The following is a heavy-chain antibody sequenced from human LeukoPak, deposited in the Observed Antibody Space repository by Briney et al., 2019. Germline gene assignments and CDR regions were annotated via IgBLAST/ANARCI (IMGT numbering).Heavy chain of an antibody. Sequence: SVKVSCKASGGTFSSYAISWVRQALGQGLEWMGRIIPILGIANYAQKFQGRVTITADKSTSTAYMELSSLRSEDTAVYYCASSLSGSLYAYAFDIWGQGTMVTVSS. CDR1: GGTFSSYA. CDR3: ASSLSGSLYAYAFDI. V-gene: IGHV1-69*04. D-gene: IGHD3-9*01. J-gene: IGHJ3*02. CDR2: IIPILGIA.